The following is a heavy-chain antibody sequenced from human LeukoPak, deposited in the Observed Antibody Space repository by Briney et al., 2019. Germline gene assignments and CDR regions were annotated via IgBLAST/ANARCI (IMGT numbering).Heavy chain of an antibody. CDR3: AKWGDYDVLTGYYVSDY. V-gene: IGHV3-23*01. J-gene: IGHJ4*02. CDR1: GFTFSNYA. Sequence: GASLRLSCAASGFTFSNYAMSWVRQAPGKGLEWVSAITGSGGNTYYADSVKGRFTNSRDNSKNTLYLQMNSLRAEDTAVYYCAKWGDYDVLTGYYVSDYWGQGTLVTVSS. CDR2: ITGSGGNT. D-gene: IGHD3-9*01.